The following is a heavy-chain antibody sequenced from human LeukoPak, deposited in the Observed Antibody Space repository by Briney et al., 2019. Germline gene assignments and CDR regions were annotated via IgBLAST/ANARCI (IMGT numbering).Heavy chain of an antibody. Sequence: ASVKVSCKASGYTFTSYYMHWVRQAPGQGLEWMGIINPSGGSTSYAQRFQGRVTMTRDTSTSTVYMELSSLRSEDTAVYYCARDGNSSSWGGWFDPWGQGTLVTVSS. CDR1: GYTFTSYY. V-gene: IGHV1-46*01. CDR3: ARDGNSSSWGGWFDP. D-gene: IGHD6-13*01. J-gene: IGHJ5*02. CDR2: INPSGGST.